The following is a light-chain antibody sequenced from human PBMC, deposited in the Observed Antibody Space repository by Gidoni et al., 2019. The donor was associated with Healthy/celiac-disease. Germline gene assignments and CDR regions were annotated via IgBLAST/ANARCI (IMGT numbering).Light chain of an antibody. J-gene: IGKJ1*01. CDR2: GAS. Sequence: EIVLTQSPGTLSLSPGERATLSCRASQSVSSSYLAWYQHKPGQAPRLLIYGASSRATGIPDRFSGSGSGTDFTLTISRLEPEDFAVYSCQQYGSSPTWTFGPXDQGGNQT. V-gene: IGKV3-20*01. CDR3: QQYGSSPTWT. CDR1: QSVSSSY.